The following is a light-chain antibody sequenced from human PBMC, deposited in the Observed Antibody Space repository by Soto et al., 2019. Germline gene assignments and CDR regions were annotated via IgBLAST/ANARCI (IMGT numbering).Light chain of an antibody. V-gene: IGKV3-20*01. CDR2: GAF. CDR1: RSVSSSY. CDR3: QQFDTSPYT. J-gene: IGKJ2*01. Sequence: EIVLTQSPGSLSLSPGQRATLSCRASRSVSSSYLAWFQRKPGQAPRLLIYGAFSRATAIPDRFSGSGSGTDFTLSINRLGPEDSAVYYCQQFDTSPYTFGQGTKLEIK.